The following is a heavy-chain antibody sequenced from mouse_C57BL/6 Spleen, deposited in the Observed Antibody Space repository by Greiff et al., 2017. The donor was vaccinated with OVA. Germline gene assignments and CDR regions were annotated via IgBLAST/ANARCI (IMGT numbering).Heavy chain of an antibody. J-gene: IGHJ4*01. CDR3: ARGDYYYGRGYYAMDY. D-gene: IGHD1-1*01. Sequence: EVQLQQSGPELVKPGASVKISCKASGYTFTDYYMNWVKQSHGKSLEWIGDINPNNGGTSYNQKFKGKATLTVDKSSSTAYMELRSLTSEDSAVYYCARGDYYYGRGYYAMDYWGQGTSVTVSS. V-gene: IGHV1-26*01. CDR2: INPNNGGT. CDR1: GYTFTDYY.